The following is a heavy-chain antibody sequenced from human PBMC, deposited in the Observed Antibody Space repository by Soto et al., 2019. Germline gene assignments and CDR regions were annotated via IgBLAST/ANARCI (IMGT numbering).Heavy chain of an antibody. CDR2: IYWDDDK. CDR1: GFSLSTSGVG. Sequence: QITLKESGPTLVKPTQTLTLTCTFSGFSLSTSGVGVGWIRQPPGKALEWLALIYWDDDKRYSPSLTSRLTITKATSKTPVVLTMTNMDPVDTATYYCAHVLVVVANYGMDVWGQGTTVTVSS. CDR3: AHVLVVVANYGMDV. J-gene: IGHJ6*02. D-gene: IGHD2-15*01. V-gene: IGHV2-5*02.